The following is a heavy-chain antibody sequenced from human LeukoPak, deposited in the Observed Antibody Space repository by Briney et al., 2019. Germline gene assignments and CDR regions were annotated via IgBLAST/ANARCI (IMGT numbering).Heavy chain of an antibody. V-gene: IGHV5-51*01. Sequence: GESLKISCKGSGYSFTSYWIGWVRQMPGKGLEWMGIVNPGDSDTRYSPSFQGQVTISVDRSISTAYLQWSSLQASDTAMYYCATVPRIPAVGNTEYFQHWGQGTLVTVSS. D-gene: IGHD6-13*01. CDR2: VNPGDSDT. CDR3: ATVPRIPAVGNTEYFQH. J-gene: IGHJ1*01. CDR1: GYSFTSYW.